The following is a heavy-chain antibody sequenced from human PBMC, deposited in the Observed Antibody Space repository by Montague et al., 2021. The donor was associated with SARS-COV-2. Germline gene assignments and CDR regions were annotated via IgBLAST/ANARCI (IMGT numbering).Heavy chain of an antibody. CDR2: IYYSGST. Sequence: SETLSLTCTVSGGSISSYCWSWIRQPPGKGLEWIGYIYYSGSTNYNPSLKSRVTISVDTSKNQFSLKLSSVTAADTAVYYCARWGLYGGNPGDGAFDIWGQGTMVTVSS. D-gene: IGHD4-23*01. J-gene: IGHJ3*02. CDR3: ARWGLYGGNPGDGAFDI. CDR1: GGSISSYC. V-gene: IGHV4-59*01.